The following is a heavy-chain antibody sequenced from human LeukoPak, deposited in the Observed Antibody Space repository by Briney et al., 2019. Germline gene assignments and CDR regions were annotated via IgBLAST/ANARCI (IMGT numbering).Heavy chain of an antibody. CDR3: ARGTFSGYDEVIGAFDI. J-gene: IGHJ3*02. CDR2: INPSGGST. V-gene: IGHV1-46*01. CDR1: GYTFTSYY. Sequence: ASVKVSCKASGYTFTSYYMHWVRQAPGQGLEWMGIINPSGGSTSYAQKFQGRVTITADKSTSTAYMELSSLRSEDTAVYYCARGTFSGYDEVIGAFDIWGQGTMVTVSS. D-gene: IGHD5-12*01.